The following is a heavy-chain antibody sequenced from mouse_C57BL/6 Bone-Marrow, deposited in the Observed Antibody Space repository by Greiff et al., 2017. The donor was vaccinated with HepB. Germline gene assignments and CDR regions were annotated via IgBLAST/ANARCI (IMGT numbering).Heavy chain of an antibody. J-gene: IGHJ3*01. Sequence: QVQLQQPGAELVKPGASVKLSCKASGYTFTSYWMHWVKQTPVHGLEWIGAIDPETGGTAYNQKFKGKAILTADKSSSTAYMELRSLTSEDSAVYYCTRPYYGYDWFAYWGQVTLVTVSA. V-gene: IGHV1-15*01. CDR1: GYTFTSYW. D-gene: IGHD2-9*01. CDR3: TRPYYGYDWFAY. CDR2: IDPETGGT.